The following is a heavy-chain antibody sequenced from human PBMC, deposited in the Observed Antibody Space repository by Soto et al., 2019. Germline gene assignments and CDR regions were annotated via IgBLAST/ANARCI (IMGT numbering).Heavy chain of an antibody. Sequence: ASVKVSCKASGYTFTSYGISWVRQAPGQGLEWMGWISAYNGNTNYAQKLQGRVTMTTDTSTSTAYMELRSLRSDDTAVYYCARDYSGSSVVVTHLIDYWGQGTLVTVSS. V-gene: IGHV1-18*04. D-gene: IGHD3-10*01. CDR1: GYTFTSYG. CDR2: ISAYNGNT. CDR3: ARDYSGSSVVVTHLIDY. J-gene: IGHJ4*02.